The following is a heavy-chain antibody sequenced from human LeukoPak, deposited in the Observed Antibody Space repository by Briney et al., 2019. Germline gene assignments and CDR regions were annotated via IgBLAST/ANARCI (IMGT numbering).Heavy chain of an antibody. CDR2: ISGSTTTI. D-gene: IGHD6-13*01. CDR1: GFIFSSYS. CDR3: ARTIAATDTPRGSYFDY. V-gene: IGHV3-48*04. Sequence: GGSLRLSCEASGFIFSSYSMNWVRQAPGKGLEWVSYISGSTTTIYYSDSVKGRFTISRDNVKNSLYLQMNSLRAEDTAVYYCARTIAATDTPRGSYFDYWGQGTLVTVSS. J-gene: IGHJ4*02.